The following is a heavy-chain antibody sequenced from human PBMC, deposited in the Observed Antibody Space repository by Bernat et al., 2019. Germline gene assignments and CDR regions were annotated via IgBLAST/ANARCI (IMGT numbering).Heavy chain of an antibody. J-gene: IGHJ6*02. CDR3: AKGSGNMITFGGPNVIPYSYYYVMDV. CDR2: INSNGGST. CDR1: GFTVSSYA. V-gene: IGHV3-23*01. Sequence: VQLLESGGGFVQPGGSLRLSCAASGFTVSSYAMTWVRQAPGKGLEWVSSINSNGGSTYYADSVKGRFTISRDNSKNTLYVQMNSLRAEDTAIYYCAKGSGNMITFGGPNVIPYSYYYVMDVWGQGTTVTVSS. D-gene: IGHD3-16*02.